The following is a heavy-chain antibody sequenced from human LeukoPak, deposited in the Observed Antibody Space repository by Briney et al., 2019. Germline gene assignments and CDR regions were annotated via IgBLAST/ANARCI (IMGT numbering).Heavy chain of an antibody. V-gene: IGHV3-23*01. J-gene: IGHJ4*02. CDR2: ITGSESST. CDR3: AKHRGSGVAGTGGVES. Sequence: GGSLRLSCAASGFTFGSYAMTWVRQAPVKGLEWVSVITGSESSTYYADSVRGRFTISRDNPKNTLYLQMNSLRADDTAVYYCAKHRGSGVAGTGGVESWGQGTLVTVSS. CDR1: GFTFGSYA. D-gene: IGHD6-19*01.